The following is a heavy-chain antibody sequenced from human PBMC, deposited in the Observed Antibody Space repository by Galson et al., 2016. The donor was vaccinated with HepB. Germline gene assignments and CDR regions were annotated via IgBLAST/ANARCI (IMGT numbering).Heavy chain of an antibody. CDR2: IYPGDSDT. V-gene: IGHV5-51*01. J-gene: IGHJ6*02. D-gene: IGHD6-13*01. Sequence: QSGAEVKKPGESLTISCKGSGYSFTIYWIVWVRQMPGKGLEWMGIIYPGDSDTRYSPSFQGQVTISAGKSVTSAYLQWSRLKASDTAIYFCARIRAPAADNYYYDMDVWGQGTTVTVSS. CDR3: ARIRAPAADNYYYDMDV. CDR1: GYSFTIYW.